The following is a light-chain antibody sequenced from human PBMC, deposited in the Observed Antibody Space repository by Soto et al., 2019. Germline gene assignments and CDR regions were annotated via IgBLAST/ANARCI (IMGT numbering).Light chain of an antibody. V-gene: IGLV1-44*01. CDR1: TSNIESNT. Sequence: QSVLTQPPSASGTPGQRVTISCSGSTSNIESNTVNWYQQLPGTAPKLLIYSNTQRPSGVPDRLSGSKSGTSASLAISGLQSDDEADYYCAAWDDSLNGWVFGGGTKVTVL. J-gene: IGLJ3*02. CDR3: AAWDDSLNGWV. CDR2: SNT.